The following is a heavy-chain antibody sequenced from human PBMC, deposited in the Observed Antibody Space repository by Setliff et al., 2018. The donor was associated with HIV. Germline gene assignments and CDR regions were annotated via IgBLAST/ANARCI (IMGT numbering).Heavy chain of an antibody. CDR3: ASRIYYYDSNNFLREEGFDP. CDR1: GYSISNGYY. D-gene: IGHD3-22*01. J-gene: IGHJ5*02. V-gene: IGHV4-38-2*02. Sequence: SETLSLTCSVSGYSISNGYYWGWFRQSPGKGLEWIATIYQTGSIYYNPSLQNRVTISIDTSKNQFSLNLTSVTAADTAVYYCASRIYYYDSNNFLREEGFDPWGQGTLVTVSS. CDR2: IYQTGSI.